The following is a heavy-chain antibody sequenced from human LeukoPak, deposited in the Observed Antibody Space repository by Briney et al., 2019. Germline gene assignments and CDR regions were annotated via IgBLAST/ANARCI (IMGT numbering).Heavy chain of an antibody. CDR1: GGSISSGGYY. V-gene: IGHV4-31*03. CDR3: ARGDCSGGSCYKL. Sequence: SETLSLTCTVSGGSISSGGYYWSWIRQHPGKGLEWIGYIYYSGSTYYNPSLKSRVTISVDTSKNQFSLKLSSVTAADTAVYYCARGDCSGGSCYKLWGQGTLVTVSS. D-gene: IGHD2-15*01. J-gene: IGHJ4*02. CDR2: IYYSGST.